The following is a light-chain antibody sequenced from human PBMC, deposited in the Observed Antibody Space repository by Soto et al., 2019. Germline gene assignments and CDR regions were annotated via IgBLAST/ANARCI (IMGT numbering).Light chain of an antibody. J-gene: IGLJ1*01. CDR2: DDR. V-gene: IGLV3-21*02. CDR1: NIGGKS. Sequence: SYELTQPPAVSVAPGQTATIPCGGSNIGGKSVHWYRQRPDQAPVLVLYDDRDRPSGIPERLSGSNSGDTATLTISRVEAGDEADYYCSSYASYTGSTTLGVFGTGTKLTVL. CDR3: SSYASYTGSTTLGV.